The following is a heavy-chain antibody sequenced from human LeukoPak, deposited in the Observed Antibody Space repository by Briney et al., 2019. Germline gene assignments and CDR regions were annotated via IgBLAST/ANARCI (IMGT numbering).Heavy chain of an antibody. CDR1: GFTFSRYW. CDR2: ISGSGGST. CDR3: AKEPTVRSKALYFDY. D-gene: IGHD4-17*01. Sequence: GGSLRLSCAVSGFTFSRYWMTWVRQAPGKGLEWVSAISGSGGSTYYADSVKGRFTISRDNSKNTLYLQMNSLRAEDTAVYYCAKEPTVRSKALYFDYWGQGTLVTVSS. V-gene: IGHV3-23*01. J-gene: IGHJ4*02.